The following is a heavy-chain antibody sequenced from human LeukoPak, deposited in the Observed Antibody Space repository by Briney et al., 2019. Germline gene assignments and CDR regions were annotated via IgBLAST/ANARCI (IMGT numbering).Heavy chain of an antibody. D-gene: IGHD5-18*01. CDR1: GFTVSSNY. V-gene: IGHV3-53*04. J-gene: IGHJ4*02. CDR3: ARVLGTAMAPYVDY. Sequence: PGGSLRLSCAASGFTVSSNYMSWVRQAPGKGLEWVSVIYSGGSTYYADSVKGRFTISRHNSKNTLYLQMNRLRAEDTAVYYCARVLGTAMAPYVDYWGQGTLVTVSS. CDR2: IYSGGST.